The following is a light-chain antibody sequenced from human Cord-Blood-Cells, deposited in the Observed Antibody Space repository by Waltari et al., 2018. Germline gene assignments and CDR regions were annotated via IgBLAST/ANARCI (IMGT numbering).Light chain of an antibody. V-gene: IGLV1-40*01. J-gene: IGLJ2*01. CDR3: QSYDSSLSGSV. Sequence: QPVLTQPPSVSAAPGQRVPISCTGRSSTTGAGYDVHRYQQLPGTAPNPLIYGHWNRPAGVPGRFSGSTSGTSASLASTGLQAEDEADYYGQSYDSSLSGSVVGGGTKLTVL. CDR2: GHW. CDR1: SSTTGAGYD.